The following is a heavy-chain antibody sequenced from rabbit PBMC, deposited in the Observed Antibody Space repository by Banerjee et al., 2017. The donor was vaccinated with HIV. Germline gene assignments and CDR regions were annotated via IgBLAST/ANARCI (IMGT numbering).Heavy chain of an antibody. J-gene: IGHJ4*01. CDR2: INTSSGNT. Sequence: QQQLEESGGGLVKPGGTLTLTCKASGIDFSNYGISWVRQAPGKGLEWIGCINTSSGNTVYASWAKGRFTISKTSSTTVTPQMTSLTAADTATYFCARDLAGVIGWNFGLWGPGTLVTVS. D-gene: IGHD4-1*01. V-gene: IGHV1S45*01. CDR3: ARDLAGVIGWNFGL. CDR1: GIDFSNYG.